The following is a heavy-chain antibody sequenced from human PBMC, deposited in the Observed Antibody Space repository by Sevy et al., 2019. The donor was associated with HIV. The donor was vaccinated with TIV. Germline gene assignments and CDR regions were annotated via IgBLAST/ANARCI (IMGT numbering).Heavy chain of an antibody. CDR1: GFTFSKYS. V-gene: IGHV3-23*01. CDR3: AREGCTKPHDY. CDR2: FSLGCGRI. J-gene: IGHJ4*02. D-gene: IGHD2-8*01. Sequence: GGSRGPSGEAPGFTFSKYSRTWFRQAPGRGLDWVSTFSLGCGRINYADSVKGRFTISRDDSKNTLYLQMNSLRAEDTAVYYCAREGCTKPHDYWGQGTLVTVSS.